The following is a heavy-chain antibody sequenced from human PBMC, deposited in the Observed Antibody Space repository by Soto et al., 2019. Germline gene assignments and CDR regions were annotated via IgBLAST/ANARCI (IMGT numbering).Heavy chain of an antibody. D-gene: IGHD6-13*01. CDR2: IRNKANRYTT. CDR3: TRDNPRAPGTLDY. CDR1: GFSFSDHC. Sequence: EMQLVESGGGLVRPGGSLRLSCAASGFSFSDHCMDWVRQAPGKGLEWVGRIRNKANRYTTEYAASVKGRFTISRDDSKNSLYLQMNSLVTDDTAVYFCTRDNPRAPGTLDYWGQGTLVSVSS. J-gene: IGHJ4*02. V-gene: IGHV3-72*01.